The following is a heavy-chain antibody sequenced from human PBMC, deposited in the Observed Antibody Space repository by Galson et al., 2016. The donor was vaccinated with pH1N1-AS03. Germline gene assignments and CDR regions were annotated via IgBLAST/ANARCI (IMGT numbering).Heavy chain of an antibody. CDR2: ISSSSSPI. J-gene: IGHJ4*02. Sequence: SLRLSCAASGFTFSDYDMSWIRQAPGKGLEWVSSISSSSSPIYYADSVKGRFTTSRDNAKNSVYLQMNSLRAEDTAVYYCARVSGWSRLLIFDFWGQGTLVTVSS. D-gene: IGHD2-15*01. CDR1: GFTFSDYD. CDR3: ARVSGWSRLLIFDF. V-gene: IGHV3-11*04.